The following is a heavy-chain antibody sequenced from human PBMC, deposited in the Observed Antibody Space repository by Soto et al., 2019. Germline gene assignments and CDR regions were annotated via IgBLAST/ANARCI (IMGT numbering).Heavy chain of an antibody. V-gene: IGHV3-30*18. CDR2: ISYDGSNK. CDR3: AKDAYYYDSCGDYFDY. D-gene: IGHD3-22*01. J-gene: IGHJ4*02. Sequence: PGGSLRLSCAASGFTFSSYGMHWVRQAPGKGLEWVAVISYDGSNKYYADSVKGRFTISRDNSKNTLYLQMNSLRAEDTAVYYCAKDAYYYDSCGDYFDYVDQGTLVVVSS. CDR1: GFTFSSYG.